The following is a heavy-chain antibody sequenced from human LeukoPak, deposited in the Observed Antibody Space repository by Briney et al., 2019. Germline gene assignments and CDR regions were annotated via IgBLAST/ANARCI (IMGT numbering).Heavy chain of an antibody. Sequence: SETLSLTCTVSGGSISSYYWSWIRQPPGKGLEWIGYIYYSGSTNYNPSLKSRVTISVDTSKNQFSLKLSSVTAADTAVYYCAIATVTTRGYFDYWGQGTLVTVSS. V-gene: IGHV4-59*01. CDR1: GGSISSYY. J-gene: IGHJ4*02. D-gene: IGHD4-17*01. CDR2: IYYSGST. CDR3: AIATVTTRGYFDY.